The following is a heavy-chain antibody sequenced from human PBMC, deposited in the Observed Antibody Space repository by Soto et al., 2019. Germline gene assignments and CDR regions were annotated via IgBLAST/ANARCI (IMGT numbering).Heavy chain of an antibody. J-gene: IGHJ4*02. CDR2: INPNGGST. Sequence: QVQLVQSGAEVKKPGASVKVSCKASGYTFTHYYIHWVRQAPGQGLEWMGIINPNGGSTTYAQKFRAGFTMTRDTSTSTVYMELSSLRSEDPAVYYCATSVNSAMAFDYWGQGTLVTVSS. V-gene: IGHV1-46*01. CDR3: ATSVNSAMAFDY. D-gene: IGHD5-18*01. CDR1: GYTFTHYY.